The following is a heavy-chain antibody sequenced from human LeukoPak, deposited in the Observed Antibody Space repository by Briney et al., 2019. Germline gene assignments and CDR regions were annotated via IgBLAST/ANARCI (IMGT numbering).Heavy chain of an antibody. CDR3: ARATGQLDGDY. D-gene: IGHD6-6*01. J-gene: IGHJ4*02. CDR1: GFTFSNCW. Sequence: GGSLSLSCAASGFTFSNCWMTWVRQAPGKGLEWVASITQDGSAKFYVDSVKGRFTISRDDAKNSLYLQMNSLRAEDAAVYYCARATGQLDGDYWGQGTLVTVSS. CDR2: ITQDGSAK. V-gene: IGHV3-7*01.